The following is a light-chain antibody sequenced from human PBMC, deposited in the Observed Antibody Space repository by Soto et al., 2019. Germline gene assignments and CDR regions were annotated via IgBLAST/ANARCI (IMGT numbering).Light chain of an antibody. CDR1: SSDVGRYNY. J-gene: IGLJ3*02. CDR3: SSYTSSGTRV. CDR2: NVN. Sequence: QPVLTQPASVSGSPGQSITISCAGTSSDVGRYNYVSWYQQHPGKAPKLMIYNVNNRPSGASNRFSGSKSGNTASLTISGLQAEDEADYYCSSYTSSGTRVFGGGTKLT. V-gene: IGLV2-14*01.